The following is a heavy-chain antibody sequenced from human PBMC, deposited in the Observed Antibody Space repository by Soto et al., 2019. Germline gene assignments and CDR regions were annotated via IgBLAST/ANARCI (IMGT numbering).Heavy chain of an antibody. J-gene: IGHJ4*02. CDR3: ATGRYGDY. Sequence: QVHLVQSGAEVKKPGASVKVSCKGSGYAFTTYGITWVRQAPGQGLEWMGWISAHNGNTNYAQKLQGRVTVTRDTYTSTGYMGLRSLSSDDTAGYHCATGRYGDYWGQGALVTVSS. V-gene: IGHV1-18*01. CDR2: ISAHNGNT. D-gene: IGHD1-1*01. CDR1: GYAFTTYG.